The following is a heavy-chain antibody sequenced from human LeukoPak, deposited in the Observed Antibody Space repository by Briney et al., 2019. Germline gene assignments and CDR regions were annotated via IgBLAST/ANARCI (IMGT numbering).Heavy chain of an antibody. J-gene: IGHJ6*03. CDR2: ISSSGKTM. D-gene: IGHD6-6*01. Sequence: PGGSLRLSCAASGFAFNDYYMSWIRQAPGKGLEWVSFISSSGKTMYYADSVKGRFTISRDNAKNTVNLQMNSLRGEDTALYYCAKTPYSSSPYYYMDVWGKGTTVTVSS. CDR3: AKTPYSSSPYYYMDV. CDR1: GFAFNDYY. V-gene: IGHV3-11*01.